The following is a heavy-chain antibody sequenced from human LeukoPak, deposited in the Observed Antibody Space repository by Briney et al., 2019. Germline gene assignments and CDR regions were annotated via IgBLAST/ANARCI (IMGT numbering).Heavy chain of an antibody. D-gene: IGHD6-13*01. J-gene: IGHJ2*01. CDR1: GVPMTSYF. CDR2: ISTTETT. V-gene: IGHV4-4*09. Sequence: SETLSLTCTVSGVPMTSYFWAWLRQPPGKGLEWIGHISTTETTDYNPSLQSRVIIAPDTSNNRFSLNLTSVTAADTALYFCARGYGSTWPYWYFDLWGRGTLVTVSS. CDR3: ARGYGSTWPYWYFDL.